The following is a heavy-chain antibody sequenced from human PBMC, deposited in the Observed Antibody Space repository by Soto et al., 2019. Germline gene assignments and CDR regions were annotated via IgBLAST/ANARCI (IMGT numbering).Heavy chain of an antibody. Sequence: GGSLRLSCAASGVTFSSYGMHWVRQAPGKGLEWVAVISYDGSNKYYADSVKGRFTISRDNSKNTLHLQMNSLRAEDTAVYYCAVGMMMVVVNHYYGMDVWGQGTTVTVSS. J-gene: IGHJ6*02. CDR3: AVGMMMVVVNHYYGMDV. D-gene: IGHD3-22*01. CDR2: ISYDGSNK. V-gene: IGHV3-30*03. CDR1: GVTFSSYG.